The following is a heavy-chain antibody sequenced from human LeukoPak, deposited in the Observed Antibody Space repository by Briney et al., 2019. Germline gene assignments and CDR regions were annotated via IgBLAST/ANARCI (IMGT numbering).Heavy chain of an antibody. J-gene: IGHJ4*02. V-gene: IGHV4-59*12. CDR3: ARGRVAVAGTTFPFDY. D-gene: IGHD6-19*01. Sequence: PSETLSLTCTVSGGSISSYYWSWIRQPPGKGLEWIGYIYYSGSTNYNPSLKSRVTISVDTSKNQFSLKLSSVTAADTAVYYCARGRVAVAGTTFPFDYWGQGTLVTVSS. CDR2: IYYSGST. CDR1: GGSISSYY.